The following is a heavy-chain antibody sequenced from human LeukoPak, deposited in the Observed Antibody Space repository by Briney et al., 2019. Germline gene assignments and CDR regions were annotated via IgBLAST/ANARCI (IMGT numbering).Heavy chain of an antibody. Sequence: SETLSLTCTVSGGSISSYYWSWIRQPPGKGLEWIGYIYYSGSTNYNPSLKSRVTISVDTSKNQFSLNLNSVTAADTAVYYCARGNGYGSGSYNYWGQGTLVTVSS. V-gene: IGHV4-59*01. CDR2: IYYSGST. J-gene: IGHJ4*02. CDR3: ARGNGYGSGSYNY. CDR1: GGSISSYY. D-gene: IGHD3-10*01.